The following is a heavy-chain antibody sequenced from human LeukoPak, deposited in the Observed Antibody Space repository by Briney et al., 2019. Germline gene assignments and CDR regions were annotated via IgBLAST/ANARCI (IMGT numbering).Heavy chain of an antibody. Sequence: SETLSLTCAVYGGSFSGYYWSWIRQPPGKGLEWIGEINHSGNTNYNPSLKSRVTISVDTSKNQFSLKLSSVTAADTAVYYCARLPIWFGELLYAFDIWGQGTMVTVSS. V-gene: IGHV4-34*01. CDR2: INHSGNT. CDR3: ARLPIWFGELLYAFDI. J-gene: IGHJ3*02. D-gene: IGHD3-10*01. CDR1: GGSFSGYY.